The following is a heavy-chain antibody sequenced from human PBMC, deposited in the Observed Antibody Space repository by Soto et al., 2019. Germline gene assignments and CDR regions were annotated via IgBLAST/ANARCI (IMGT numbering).Heavy chain of an antibody. D-gene: IGHD6-25*01. J-gene: IGHJ6*02. CDR2: INHRGST. CDR1: GGSFRGYY. CDR3: ARGSRVKIPAASGRDYYYHGLDV. Sequence: QVQLQQWGAGLLKPSETLSLTCAVYGGSFRGYYWSWIRQPPGKGLEWIGEINHRGSTNYNPSVKSRVTISVDTSKNQFSLKLNSVTPADTAVYYCARGSRVKIPAASGRDYYYHGLDVWGQGTAVTVSS. V-gene: IGHV4-34*01.